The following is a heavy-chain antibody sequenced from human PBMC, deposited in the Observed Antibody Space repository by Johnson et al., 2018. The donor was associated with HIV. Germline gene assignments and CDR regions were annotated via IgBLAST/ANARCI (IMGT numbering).Heavy chain of an antibody. CDR3: ARELTSGSSMAFDI. CDR2: VSYDGSNK. D-gene: IGHD1-26*01. CDR1: GFTFSNYG. Sequence: QVQLVESGGGVVQPGRSLRLSCAASGFTFSNYGMHWVRQAPGKGLEWVAVVSYDGSNKYYADSVKGRFTISRDNSKNTLYLQMNSLRAEDTALYYCARELTSGSSMAFDIWGQGTMVTVSS. J-gene: IGHJ3*02. V-gene: IGHV3-30*03.